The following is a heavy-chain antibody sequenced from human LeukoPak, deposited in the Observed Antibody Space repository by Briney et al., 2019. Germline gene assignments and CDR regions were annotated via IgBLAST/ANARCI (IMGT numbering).Heavy chain of an antibody. CDR2: VRSDGSDK. Sequence: GGSLRLSCGASGFTFTYYGMHWVRQAPGKGLEWVTFVRSDGSDKYYADYVKGRFTFSRDNSKNTVYLQMNSLRPEDTAVYYCVRDRDWAFDYWGQGSLVTVSS. V-gene: IGHV3-30*02. D-gene: IGHD2-21*02. CDR1: GFTFTYYG. CDR3: VRDRDWAFDY. J-gene: IGHJ4*02.